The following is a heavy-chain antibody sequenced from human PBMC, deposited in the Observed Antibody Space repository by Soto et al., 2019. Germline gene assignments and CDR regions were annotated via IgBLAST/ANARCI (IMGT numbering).Heavy chain of an antibody. D-gene: IGHD3-10*02. V-gene: IGHV3-23*01. CDR2: ISGGGGSI. CDR3: AKGKSSNYVSHAFDV. CDR1: GFNFNTYA. J-gene: IGHJ3*01. Sequence: EVQVLESGGGLVQPGVSLRLSCAASGFNFNTYAMSWVRQAPGKGLEWVSGISGGGGSIHYVDSVKGRFTISRDNSKNTLYLQMSSLRGEDTAVYYCAKGKSSNYVSHAFDVWGQGTMVTVSS.